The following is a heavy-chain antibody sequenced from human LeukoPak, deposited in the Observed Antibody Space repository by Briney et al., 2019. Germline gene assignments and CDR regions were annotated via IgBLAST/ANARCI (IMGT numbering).Heavy chain of an antibody. CDR3: ARSMVRGVISYGMDV. V-gene: IGHV1-69*04. J-gene: IGHJ6*02. CDR1: GGTFSSYA. Sequence: GSSVKVSCKASGGTFSSYAISWVRQAPGQGLEWMGRIIPILGIANYAQKFRGRVTITADKSTSTAYMELSSLRSEDTAVYYCARSMVRGVISYGMDVWGQGTTVTVSS. D-gene: IGHD3-10*01. CDR2: IIPILGIA.